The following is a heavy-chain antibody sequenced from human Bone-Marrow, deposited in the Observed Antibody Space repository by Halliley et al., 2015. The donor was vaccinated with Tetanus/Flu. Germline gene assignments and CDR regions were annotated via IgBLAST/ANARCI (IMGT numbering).Heavy chain of an antibody. CDR3: AALIAASHFTDY. CDR2: IFPGDSDT. Sequence: QLVQSGAEVKKPGESLKISCKGSGYSFTTYWIGWVRQVPGQGLELMGLIFPGDSDTWYSPSFQGQVIISADKSVSSAYLQWSTLKASDPAIYYCAALIAASHFTDYWGQGTLVIVSS. V-gene: IGHV5-51*01. CDR1: GYSFTTYW. J-gene: IGHJ4*02. D-gene: IGHD6-13*01.